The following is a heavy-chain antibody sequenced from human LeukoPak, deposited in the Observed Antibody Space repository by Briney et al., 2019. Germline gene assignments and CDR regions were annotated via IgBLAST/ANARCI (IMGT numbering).Heavy chain of an antibody. CDR1: GYTFTGYY. Sequence: ASVKVSCKASGYTFTGYYMNWVRQAPGQGLEWMGWINPNSGGTNYAQRFQGRVTMTRDTSISTAYMELSRLRSDDTAVYYCTRDFVTGYSYGYVYWGQGTLVTVSS. CDR2: INPNSGGT. J-gene: IGHJ4*02. D-gene: IGHD5-18*01. V-gene: IGHV1-2*02. CDR3: TRDFVTGYSYGYVY.